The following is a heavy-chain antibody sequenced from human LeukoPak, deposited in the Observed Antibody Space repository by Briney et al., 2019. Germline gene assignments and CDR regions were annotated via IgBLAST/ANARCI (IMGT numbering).Heavy chain of an antibody. D-gene: IGHD6-19*01. Sequence: ASVKVSCKASRYTFTGYYMHWVRQAPGQGREWMGWINPNTGETHYAQRFQGGVTLSRDTPINTAYMELNRLTSDDTAVYYCASYPRYSSSPPFDYWGQGTLVTVSS. CDR2: INPNTGET. CDR1: RYTFTGYY. V-gene: IGHV1-2*02. J-gene: IGHJ4*02. CDR3: ASYPRYSSSPPFDY.